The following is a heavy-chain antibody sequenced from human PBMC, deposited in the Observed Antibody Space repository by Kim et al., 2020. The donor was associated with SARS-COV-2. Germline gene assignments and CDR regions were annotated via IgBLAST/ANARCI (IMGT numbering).Heavy chain of an antibody. CDR3: ARDLRV. CDR2: YYSGST. Sequence: YYSGSTNYNPSLESRVPLSVDTSKYQYSLKLRSVTAAESAVYYCARDLRVWGQGTLVTVSS. V-gene: IGHV4-59*01. J-gene: IGHJ4*02.